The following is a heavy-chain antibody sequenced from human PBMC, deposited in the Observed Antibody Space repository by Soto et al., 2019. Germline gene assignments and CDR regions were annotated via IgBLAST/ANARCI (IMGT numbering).Heavy chain of an antibody. Sequence: QVQLQESGPGLVKPSGTLSLTCAVSGGSISSNHWWSWVRQTPGKGLEWLGDVFQTGSTNYNPSLKSRLTMSMDTSKNQFSLTLTSVTAADTAVYYCARDVCGDFGCQGAFHYWGQGTLVTVSA. V-gene: IGHV4-4*02. CDR2: VFQTGST. J-gene: IGHJ4*02. CDR1: GGSISSNHW. CDR3: ARDVCGDFGCQGAFHY. D-gene: IGHD2-21*02.